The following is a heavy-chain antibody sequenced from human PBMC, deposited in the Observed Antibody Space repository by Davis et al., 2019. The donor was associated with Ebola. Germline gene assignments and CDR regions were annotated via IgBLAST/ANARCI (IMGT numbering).Heavy chain of an antibody. Sequence: ETLSLTCTVSGGSISSSSYYWGWIRQPPGKGLEWIGSIYYSGSTYYNPSLKSRVTISVDTSKNQFSLKLSSVTAADTAVYYCARVGVVAAPYYYYGMDVWGKGTTVTVSS. CDR1: GGSISSSSYY. CDR3: ARVGVVAAPYYYYGMDV. J-gene: IGHJ6*04. D-gene: IGHD2-15*01. CDR2: IYYSGST. V-gene: IGHV4-39*07.